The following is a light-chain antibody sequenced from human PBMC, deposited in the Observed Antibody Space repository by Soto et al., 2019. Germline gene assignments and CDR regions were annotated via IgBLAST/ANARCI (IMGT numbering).Light chain of an antibody. CDR2: GAS. CDR1: QSISTD. V-gene: IGKV3-15*01. CDR3: QQYNRWRT. Sequence: IVMTQSPVTLSVSPGERVTLSCRASQSISTDLAWYQHKPGQAPRLLIYGASTRATNIPARFSGSGSGTVFTLTIRSLQSGDFAVYYCQQYNRWRTFGQGARVEVK. J-gene: IGKJ1*01.